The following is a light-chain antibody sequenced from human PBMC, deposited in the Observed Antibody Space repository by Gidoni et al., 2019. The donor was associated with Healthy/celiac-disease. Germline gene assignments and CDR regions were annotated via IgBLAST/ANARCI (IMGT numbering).Light chain of an antibody. CDR3: QQRSNWPRTT. V-gene: IGKV3-11*01. Sequence: EIVLTHYPATLSLSPGERATLSCRASQSVRSYLAWYQQKPGQAPRLLIYDASNRGTGIPARFSGSGSGTDFTLTISSLEPEDFAVYYCQQRSNWPRTTFGGGTKVEIK. CDR1: QSVRSY. CDR2: DAS. J-gene: IGKJ4*01.